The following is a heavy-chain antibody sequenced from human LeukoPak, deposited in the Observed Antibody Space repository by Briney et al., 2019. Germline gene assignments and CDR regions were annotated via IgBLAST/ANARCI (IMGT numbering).Heavy chain of an antibody. J-gene: IGHJ4*02. V-gene: IGHV1-2*02. CDR3: ARDLLTSITSFDFDY. CDR2: INPNSGGT. D-gene: IGHD2/OR15-2a*01. Sequence: GASVKVSCKASGYTFTGYYMHWVRQAPGQGLEWMGWINPNSGGTNYAQKFQGRVTMTRDTSISTAYMELSRLRSDNTAVYYCARDLLTSITSFDFDYWGQGTLVTVSS. CDR1: GYTFTGYY.